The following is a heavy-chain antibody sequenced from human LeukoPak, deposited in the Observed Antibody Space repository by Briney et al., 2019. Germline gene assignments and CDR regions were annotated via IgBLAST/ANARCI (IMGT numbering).Heavy chain of an antibody. D-gene: IGHD5-18*01. CDR3: ARLVWDTTMADGDIDS. CDR1: GFTFSSYS. J-gene: IGHJ4*02. CDR2: ISSASTYI. V-gene: IGHV3-21*01. Sequence: GGSLRLSCATSGFTFSSYSMNWVRQAPGKGLEWVSSISSASTYIYYADSVKGRFTISRDNAKNSLYLQMNSLRAEDTAMYYCARLVWDTTMADGDIDSWGQGTLLIVSS.